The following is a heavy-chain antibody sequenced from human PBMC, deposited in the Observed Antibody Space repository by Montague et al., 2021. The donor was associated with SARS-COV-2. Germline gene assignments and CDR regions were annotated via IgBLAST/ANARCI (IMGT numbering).Heavy chain of an antibody. D-gene: IGHD3-10*01. CDR2: INKSGTT. Sequence: TLSLTCTVSGGSISYCGYFWNWIREHTGQDLDWIIYINKSGTTQYNPSLKISVCISVYTYKNPFSLNLRSAPAADTDLYYGGRDLGGFAVWGQGTTVIVSS. CDR3: GRDLGGFAV. V-gene: IGHV4-31*03. CDR1: GGSISYCGYF. J-gene: IGHJ6*02.